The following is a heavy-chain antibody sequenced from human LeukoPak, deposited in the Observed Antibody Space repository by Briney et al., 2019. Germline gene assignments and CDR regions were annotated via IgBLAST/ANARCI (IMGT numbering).Heavy chain of an antibody. CDR2: INTDGTTT. J-gene: IGHJ3*02. V-gene: IGHV3-74*01. D-gene: IGHD2-21*02. Sequence: GMSLRLSCGASGFTFSSYWMHWVRQAPGKGLVWVSRINTDGTTTDHADSVKGRFTISRDNAKNTLYLQMNNLGVEDTAVYYCARESVTDISRQSDAFDIWGQGTMVTVS. CDR3: ARESVTDISRQSDAFDI. CDR1: GFTFSSYW.